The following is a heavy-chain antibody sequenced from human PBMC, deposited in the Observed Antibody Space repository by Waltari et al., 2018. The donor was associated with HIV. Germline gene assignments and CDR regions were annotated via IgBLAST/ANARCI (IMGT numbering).Heavy chain of an antibody. CDR3: AREGYYDSSAYYYLDY. J-gene: IGHJ4*02. CDR2: IISGDSTV. D-gene: IGHD3-22*01. Sequence: EVQLVESGGGLVQPGGSLRLSCAASGFTFSSYEMNWVRQEPGKGLEWVSYIISGDSTVYYADSVQGRFTISRDNAKNSLYLQMNSLRAEDTAVYYCAREGYYDSSAYYYLDYWGQGTLVTVSS. CDR1: GFTFSSYE. V-gene: IGHV3-48*03.